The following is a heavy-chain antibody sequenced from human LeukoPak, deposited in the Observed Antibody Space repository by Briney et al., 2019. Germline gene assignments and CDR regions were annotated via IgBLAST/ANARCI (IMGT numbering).Heavy chain of an antibody. CDR1: GYTFTGYY. CDR2: INPNSGGT. J-gene: IGHJ4*02. CDR3: ARDFAGLDIAAAGTNDY. V-gene: IGHV1-2*02. Sequence: ASVKVSCKASGYTFTGYYMHWVRQAPGQGLEWMGWINPNSGGTNYAQKFQGRVTMTRDTSTSTAYMELSRLRSDDTAVYYCARDFAGLDIAAAGTNDYWGQGTLVTVSS. D-gene: IGHD6-13*01.